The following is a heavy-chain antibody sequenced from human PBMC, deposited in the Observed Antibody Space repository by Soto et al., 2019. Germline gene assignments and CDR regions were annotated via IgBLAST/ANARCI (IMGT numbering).Heavy chain of an antibody. V-gene: IGHV4-39*02. Sequence: SETLSLTCTVSGGSISSSSYYWGWIRQPPGKGLEWIGSIYYSGSTYYNPSLKSRVTISVDTSKNQFSLKLSSVTAADTAVYYCAREGCTNGVCLFRNYYYYYYVHGWGKATTVSVAS. CDR3: AREGCTNGVCLFRNYYYYYYVHG. D-gene: IGHD2-8*01. CDR2: IYYSGST. CDR1: GGSISSSSYY. J-gene: IGHJ6*03.